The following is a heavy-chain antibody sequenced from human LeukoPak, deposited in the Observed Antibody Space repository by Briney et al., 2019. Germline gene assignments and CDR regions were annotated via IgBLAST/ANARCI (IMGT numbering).Heavy chain of an antibody. V-gene: IGHV4-61*02. Sequence: SEALSLTCTVSGGSISSGSYYWSWIRQPAGKGLEWIGRIYTSGSTNYNPSLKSRVTISVDKSKNQFSLKLSSVTAADTAVYYCARVPETSYFDYWGQGTLVTVSS. CDR2: IYTSGST. CDR1: GGSISSGSYY. J-gene: IGHJ4*02. D-gene: IGHD1-14*01. CDR3: ARVPETSYFDY.